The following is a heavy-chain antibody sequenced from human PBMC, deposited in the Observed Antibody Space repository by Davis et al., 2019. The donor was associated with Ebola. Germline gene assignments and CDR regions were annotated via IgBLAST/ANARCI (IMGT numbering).Heavy chain of an antibody. V-gene: IGHV4-61*08. Sequence: MPSETLSLTCTVSGGSVSSGGYYWSWIRQPPGKGLEWIGEINHSGSTNYNPSLKSRVTISVDTSKNQFSLKLSSVTAADTAVYYCARGLFVSPPISRYCSGGSCYPPPRYYYGMDVWGKGTTVTVSS. CDR1: GGSVSSGGYY. D-gene: IGHD2-15*01. CDR2: INHSGST. J-gene: IGHJ6*04. CDR3: ARGLFVSPPISRYCSGGSCYPPPRYYYGMDV.